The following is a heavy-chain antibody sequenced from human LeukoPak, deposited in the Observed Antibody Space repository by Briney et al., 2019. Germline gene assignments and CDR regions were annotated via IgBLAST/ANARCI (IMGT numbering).Heavy chain of an antibody. D-gene: IGHD3-22*01. CDR2: INPNSGGT. J-gene: IGHJ4*02. CDR1: GYTFTGCY. CDR3: AKYYYESYEGYYFDY. V-gene: IGHV1-2*02. Sequence: ASVNLSCKASGYTFTGCYMHWVRQAPGQGLELMGWINPNSGGTNYAQKFQGRVTMTSDTSISTAYMELSRLKSDDTAVYYCAKYYYESYEGYYFDYWGQGTLVTVSS.